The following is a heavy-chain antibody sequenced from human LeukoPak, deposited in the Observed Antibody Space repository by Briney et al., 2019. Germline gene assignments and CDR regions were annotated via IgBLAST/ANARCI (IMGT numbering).Heavy chain of an antibody. J-gene: IGHJ4*02. V-gene: IGHV4-59*01. CDR3: ARATRYNWNRGDY. D-gene: IGHD1-20*01. Sequence: SETLSLTCTVSGGSISSYYWSWIRQPPGKGLEWIGYIYYSGSTNYNPSLKSRVTISVDTSKNQFSLKLSSVTAADTAVYYCARATRYNWNRGDYWGQGTLVTVSS. CDR1: GGSISSYY. CDR2: IYYSGST.